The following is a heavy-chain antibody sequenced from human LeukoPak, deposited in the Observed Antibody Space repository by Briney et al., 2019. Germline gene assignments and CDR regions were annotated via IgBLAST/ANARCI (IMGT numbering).Heavy chain of an antibody. J-gene: IGHJ4*02. D-gene: IGHD4-23*01. CDR3: ARGTPADY. CDR2: LNPSSGGS. V-gene: IGHV1-2*02. CDR1: GYSLTGYY. Sequence: ASVKVSCKASGYSLTGYYIHWVRQAPGQGLEWMGWLNPSSGGSHYAQKFQVRVTMTRDTSISTAYMELSRLTSDDTAVYYCARGTPADYWGQGTLLTVSS.